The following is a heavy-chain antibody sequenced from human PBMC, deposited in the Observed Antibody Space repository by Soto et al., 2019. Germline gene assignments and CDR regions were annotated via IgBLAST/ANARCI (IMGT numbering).Heavy chain of an antibody. J-gene: IGHJ4*02. CDR3: AKAQGRYFDWFLDY. CDR1: GFTFDDYA. V-gene: IGHV3-9*01. Sequence: EVQLVESGGGLVQPGRSLRLSCAASGFTFDDYAMHWVRQAPGKGLERVSGISWNSGSIGYADSVKGRFTISRDNAKNSLYLQMNSLRAEDTVLYYCAKAQGRYFDWFLDYWGQGTLVTVSS. CDR2: ISWNSGSI. D-gene: IGHD3-9*01.